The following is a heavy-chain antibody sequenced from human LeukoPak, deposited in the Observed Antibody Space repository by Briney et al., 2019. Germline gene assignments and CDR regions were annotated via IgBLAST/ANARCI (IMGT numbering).Heavy chain of an antibody. D-gene: IGHD1-14*01. V-gene: IGHV3-7*03. CDR2: IKQDGSEK. CDR3: ATSRTSDY. Sequence: GGSLRLSCAASGFTFSSYWMSWVRQAPGKGLEWVAIIKQDGSEKYYVDSVKGRFTISRDNAEKSLYLQMNSLSAEDTAVYYCATSRTSDYWGQGTLVIVSS. CDR1: GFTFSSYW. J-gene: IGHJ4*02.